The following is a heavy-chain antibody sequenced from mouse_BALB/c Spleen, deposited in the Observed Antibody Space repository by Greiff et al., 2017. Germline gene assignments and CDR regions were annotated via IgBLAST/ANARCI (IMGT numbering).Heavy chain of an antibody. CDR2: INPSTGYT. D-gene: IGHD2-2*01. CDR3: ARDGYRSYAMDY. J-gene: IGHJ4*01. V-gene: IGHV1-7*01. CDR1: GYTFTSYW. Sequence: QVQLQQSGAELAKPGASVKMSCKASGYTFTSYWMHWVKQRPGQGLEWIGYINPSTGYTEYNQKFKDKATLTADKSSSTAYMQLSSLTSEDSAVYYCARDGYRSYAMDYWGQGTSVTVSS.